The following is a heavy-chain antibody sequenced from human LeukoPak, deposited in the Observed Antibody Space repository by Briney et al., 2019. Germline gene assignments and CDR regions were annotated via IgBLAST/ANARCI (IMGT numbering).Heavy chain of an antibody. CDR2: ITGSGGTT. CDR3: AKLKTYYYDSSGYSTAYYFDY. J-gene: IGHJ4*02. V-gene: IGHV3-23*01. CDR1: GFTFSSYA. D-gene: IGHD3-22*01. Sequence: PGQSLRLSCAASGFTFSSYAMSWVRQAPGKGLEWVSGITGSGGTTHHADSVKGRFTISRDNAKNSLYLQMNSLRAEDTAVYYCAKLKTYYYDSSGYSTAYYFDYWGQGTLVTVSS.